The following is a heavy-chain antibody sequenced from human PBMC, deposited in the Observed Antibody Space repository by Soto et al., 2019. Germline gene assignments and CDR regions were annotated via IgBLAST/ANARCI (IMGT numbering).Heavy chain of an antibody. Sequence: GGSLRLSCAASGFTFSSYAMSWVRQAPGKGLEWVSAISGSGGSTYYADSVKGRFTISRDNSKNTLYLQMNSLRAEDTAVYYCAKVRSPSGLVGATTSDYWGQGTLVTVSS. D-gene: IGHD1-26*01. CDR1: GFTFSSYA. CDR2: ISGSGGST. J-gene: IGHJ4*02. CDR3: AKVRSPSGLVGATTSDY. V-gene: IGHV3-23*01.